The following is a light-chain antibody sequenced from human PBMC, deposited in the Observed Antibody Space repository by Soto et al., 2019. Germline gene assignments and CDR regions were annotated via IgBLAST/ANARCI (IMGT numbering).Light chain of an antibody. CDR2: KTY. V-gene: IGLV1-47*01. J-gene: IGLJ3*02. CDR1: SSNIGSNF. Sequence: QSVLPQPPSASGTPGQRVTISCSGSSSNIGSNFVYWYQQLPGTAPKLLIFKTYQRPPGVPDRFSGSKSGTSASLAISGLRTEDEAVYYCAAWDDSLRSVFGGGTQLTVL. CDR3: AAWDDSLRSV.